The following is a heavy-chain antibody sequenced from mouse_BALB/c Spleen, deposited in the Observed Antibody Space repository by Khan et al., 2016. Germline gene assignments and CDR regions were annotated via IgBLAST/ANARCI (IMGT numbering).Heavy chain of an antibody. D-gene: IGHD3-2*01. CDR3: ARRGQLGLRGYFDY. J-gene: IGHJ2*01. V-gene: IGHV1-9*01. CDR1: GYTFSSYW. CDR2: ILPGSGST. Sequence: QVQLKQSGAELMKPGASVKISCKATGYTFSSYWIEWVKQRPGHGLEWIGEILPGSGSTNYNEKLKGKDTFTADTSSNTAYMQLSSLTSEDSAVYYCARRGQLGLRGYFDYWGQGTTRTFSS.